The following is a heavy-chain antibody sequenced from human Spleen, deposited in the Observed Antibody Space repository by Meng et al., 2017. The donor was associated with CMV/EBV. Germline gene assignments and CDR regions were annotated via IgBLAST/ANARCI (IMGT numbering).Heavy chain of an antibody. CDR3: AKAWQTDCSSTTGYYYGMDV. Sequence: GGSLRLSCAASGFTFDDYGMTWVRQAPGKGLEWVSGINGNGGSTDYADSVKGRFTISRDNAKNTLYLQMNSMRAEDTAMYYCAKAWQTDCSSTTGYYYGMDVWGQGTTVTVSS. D-gene: IGHD2-2*01. CDR2: INGNGGST. J-gene: IGHJ6*02. CDR1: GFTFDDYG. V-gene: IGHV3-20*04.